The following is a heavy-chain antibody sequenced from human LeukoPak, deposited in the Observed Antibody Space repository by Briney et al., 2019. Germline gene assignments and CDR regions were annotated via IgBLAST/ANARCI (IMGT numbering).Heavy chain of an antibody. Sequence: PGGSLRLSCAAYGFGFSVYAVNWVRQSPGRGLEWVSGINAYSTKTYYADSVKGRFTISRDNSKNTVYLQMNSLRAEDTALYHCAKYGPGYFDVDYFVPWAHGTQVTVSS. V-gene: IGHV3-23*01. CDR3: AKYGPGYFDVDYFVP. CDR2: INAYSTKT. CDR1: GFGFSVYA. J-gene: IGHJ5*02. D-gene: IGHD3-10*02.